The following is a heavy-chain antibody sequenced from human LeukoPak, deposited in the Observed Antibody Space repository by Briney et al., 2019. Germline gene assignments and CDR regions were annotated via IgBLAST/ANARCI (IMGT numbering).Heavy chain of an antibody. CDR2: ISAYNGNT. V-gene: IGHV1-18*01. Sequence: ASVKVSCKASGYTFTSYGISWVRQAPGQGLECMGWISAYNGNTNYAQKLQGRVTMTTDTSTSTAYMELRSLRSDDTAVYYCARDKRLYSSSWYPPDYWGQGTLVTVSS. CDR3: ARDKRLYSSSWYPPDY. J-gene: IGHJ4*02. CDR1: GYTFTSYG. D-gene: IGHD6-13*01.